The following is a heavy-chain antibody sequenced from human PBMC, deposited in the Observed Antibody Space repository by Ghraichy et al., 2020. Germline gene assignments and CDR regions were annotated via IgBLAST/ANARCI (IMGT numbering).Heavy chain of an antibody. D-gene: IGHD2-2*01. CDR1: GYTFTSYD. Sequence: ASVKVSCKASGYTFTSYDINWVRQATGQGLEWMGWMNPNSGNTGYAQKFQGRVTMTRNTSISTAYMELSSLRSEDTAVYYCARGDLGSTSYQTRYYYYGMDVWGQGTTVTVSS. CDR3: ARGDLGSTSYQTRYYYYGMDV. J-gene: IGHJ6*02. CDR2: MNPNSGNT. V-gene: IGHV1-8*01.